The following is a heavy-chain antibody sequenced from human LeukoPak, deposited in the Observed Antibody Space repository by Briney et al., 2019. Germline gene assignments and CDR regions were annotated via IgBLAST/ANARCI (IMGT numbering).Heavy chain of an antibody. CDR3: ERVPYCSSISGLQYNYYYYMDV. CDR2: ISAYNGNT. J-gene: IGHJ6*03. D-gene: IGHD2-2*01. V-gene: IGHV1-18*01. CDR1: GYTFTSYG. Sequence: GASVKVSCKASGYTFTSYGISWVRQAPGQGLEWMGWISAYNGNTNYAQKLQGRVSMTTDTSTTTAYLELRSLRSDDTDVYYCERVPYCSSISGLQYNYYYYMDVGGKGTTVTVSS.